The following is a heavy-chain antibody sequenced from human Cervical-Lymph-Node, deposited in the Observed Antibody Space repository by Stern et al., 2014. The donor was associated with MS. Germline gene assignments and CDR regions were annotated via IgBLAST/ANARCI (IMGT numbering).Heavy chain of an antibody. CDR3: VRDVYQPSLYSYNMDV. CDR1: GGSISRGDYY. J-gene: IGHJ6*02. D-gene: IGHD6-13*01. Sequence: VQLEESGPGLVKPSQTLSLTCTVSGGSISRGDYYWSWIRQSPGKGLEWIGYIYNTGITYYNPSLKGRVPMSLDTSADQVSLSLGSVTAADTAVYYCVRDVYQPSLYSYNMDVWGQGTTVTVSS. V-gene: IGHV4-30-4*08. CDR2: IYNTGIT.